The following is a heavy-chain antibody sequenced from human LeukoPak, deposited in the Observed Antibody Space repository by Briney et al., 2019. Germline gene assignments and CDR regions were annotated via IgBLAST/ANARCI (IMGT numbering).Heavy chain of an antibody. Sequence: ASVKVSCKASGYTFSNYGISWVRQAPGLGLEWMGWTSYNGNTNYAQKFQDRVTMTTDTSTTTAYMELRSLESDDTAVYYCARHSGSGWQALGYWGQGTLVTVSA. CDR2: TSYNGNT. CDR1: GYTFSNYG. V-gene: IGHV1-18*04. D-gene: IGHD6-19*01. CDR3: ARHSGSGWQALGY. J-gene: IGHJ4*02.